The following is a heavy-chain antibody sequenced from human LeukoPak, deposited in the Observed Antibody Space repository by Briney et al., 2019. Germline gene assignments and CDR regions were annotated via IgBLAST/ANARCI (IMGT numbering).Heavy chain of an antibody. CDR1: GGSISSYY. J-gene: IGHJ5*02. CDR3: AGGHRNWLLSWFDP. Sequence: PSETLSVTCTVSGGSISSYYWSWIRQPPGKGLEWIGYIYYSGSTNYNPSLKSRVTISVDTSKNQFSLKLTSVTAADTAVYYCAGGHRNWLLSWFDPWGRGSLVTVSS. D-gene: IGHD3-22*01. CDR2: IYYSGST. V-gene: IGHV4-59*12.